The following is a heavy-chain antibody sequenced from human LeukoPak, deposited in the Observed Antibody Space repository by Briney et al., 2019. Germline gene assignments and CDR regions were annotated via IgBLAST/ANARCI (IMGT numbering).Heavy chain of an antibody. CDR1: GYTFTGYY. D-gene: IGHD3-3*01. CDR3: ARGITIFGVVTHYYYYGMDV. Sequence: ASVKVSCKASGYTFTGYYMHWVRQAPGQGLEWMXXXNPNSGGTNYAQKFQGRVTMTRDTSISTAYMELSRLRSDDTAVYYCARGITIFGVVTHYYYYGMDVWGQGTTVTVSS. J-gene: IGHJ6*02. CDR2: XNPNSGGT. V-gene: IGHV1-2*02.